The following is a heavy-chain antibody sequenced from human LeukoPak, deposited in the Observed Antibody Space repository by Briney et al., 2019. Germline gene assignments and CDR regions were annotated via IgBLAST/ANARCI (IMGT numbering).Heavy chain of an antibody. CDR1: GGSISSSSYY. D-gene: IGHD6-19*01. CDR2: IYYSGST. J-gene: IGHJ4*02. V-gene: IGHV4-39*07. Sequence: SETLSLTCTVSGGSISSSSYYWGWIRQPPGKGLEWIGSIYYSGSTYYNPSLKSRVTISVDTSKNQFSLKLSSVTAADTAVYYCADVGSSSGLDYWGQGTLVTVSS. CDR3: ADVGSSSGLDY.